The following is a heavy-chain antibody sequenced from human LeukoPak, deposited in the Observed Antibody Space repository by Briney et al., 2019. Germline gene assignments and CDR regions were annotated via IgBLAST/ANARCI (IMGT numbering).Heavy chain of an antibody. CDR2: INPNSGGT. J-gene: IGHJ3*02. D-gene: IGHD3-16*01. Sequence: WASVKVSCKASGYTFTGYYMHWVRQAPGQGLEWMGWINPNSGGTNYAQKFQGWVTMTRDTSISTAYMELSRLRSDDTAVYYCARGGRFGWGALDIWGQGTMVTVSS. CDR3: ARGGRFGWGALDI. CDR1: GYTFTGYY. V-gene: IGHV1-2*04.